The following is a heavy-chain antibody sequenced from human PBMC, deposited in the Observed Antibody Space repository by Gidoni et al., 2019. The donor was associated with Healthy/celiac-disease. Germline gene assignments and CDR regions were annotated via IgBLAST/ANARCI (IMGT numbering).Heavy chain of an antibody. J-gene: IGHJ3*02. Sequence: EVQLVESGGGLVKPGGSLRRFCAASGCTFSNAWMSWVRQAPGKGLEWVGRIKSKTDGGTTDYAAPVKGRFTISRDDSKNTLYLQMNSLKTEDTAVYYCTTGGIVGAPDAFDIWGQGTMVTVSA. D-gene: IGHD1-26*01. CDR1: GCTFSNAW. CDR3: TTGGIVGAPDAFDI. CDR2: IKSKTDGGTT. V-gene: IGHV3-15*01.